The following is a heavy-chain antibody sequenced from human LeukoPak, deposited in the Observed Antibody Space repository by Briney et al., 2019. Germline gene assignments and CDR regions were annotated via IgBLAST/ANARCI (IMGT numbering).Heavy chain of an antibody. J-gene: IGHJ4*02. CDR3: AKGGSGWSYYFDF. CDR2: ISGDGGST. D-gene: IGHD6-19*01. CDR1: GFTFDDYA. Sequence: GGSVRLSCGASGFTFDDYAMHWVRHAPGKGLEWVSLISGDGGSTYYADSVKGRFTISRDNSKNSLYLQMNSLSTEDTALYYCAKGGSGWSYYFDFWGQGTLVTVSS. V-gene: IGHV3-43*02.